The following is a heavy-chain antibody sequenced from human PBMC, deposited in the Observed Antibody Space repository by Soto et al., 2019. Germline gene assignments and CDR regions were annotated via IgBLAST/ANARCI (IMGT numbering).Heavy chain of an antibody. CDR3: ARVPEY. Sequence: QLQLQESGSGLVKPSQTLSLTCAVSGGSISSGGYSWGWIRQPPGKGLEWIGYIYHSVSTYSNPSLKSLVTISVDRPKNQFSLKLSSVTAADTAVYFCARVPEYCGQGTLVTVSS. CDR2: IYHSVST. J-gene: IGHJ4*02. CDR1: GGSISSGGYS. V-gene: IGHV4-30-2*01.